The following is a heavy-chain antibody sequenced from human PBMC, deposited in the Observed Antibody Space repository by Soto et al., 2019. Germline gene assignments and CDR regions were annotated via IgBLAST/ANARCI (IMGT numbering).Heavy chain of an antibody. CDR2: IYYSGST. Sequence: PSETLSLTCTVSGGSISSGGYYLSWIRQHPGKGLEWIGYIYYSGSTYYNPPLRSRVTISVDTSKNQFSLNLNSVTAADTAVYYCARRKQKYYSMDVWGQGTTVTVSS. V-gene: IGHV4-31*03. J-gene: IGHJ6*02. CDR3: ARRKQKYYSMDV. CDR1: GGSISSGGYY.